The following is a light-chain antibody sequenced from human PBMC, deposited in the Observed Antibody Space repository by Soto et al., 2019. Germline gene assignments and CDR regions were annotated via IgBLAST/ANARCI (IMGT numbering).Light chain of an antibody. CDR1: QDISNY. V-gene: IGKV1-33*01. J-gene: IGKJ5*01. CDR2: DAS. CDR3: QQYDYLPIT. Sequence: DIHMTQSPSSLSASIGDSVTITFQASQDISNYLNWYQQKPGKAPKLLIYDASNLDIGVPSRFSGSGSGTHFTFTISSLQPEDFATYYCQQYDYLPITFGQGTRLEI.